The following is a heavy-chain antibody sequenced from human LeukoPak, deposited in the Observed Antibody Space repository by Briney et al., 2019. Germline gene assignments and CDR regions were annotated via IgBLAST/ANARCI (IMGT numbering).Heavy chain of an antibody. D-gene: IGHD6-13*01. CDR3: ARVSSSSWYRFDP. CDR1: GGTFSSYA. J-gene: IGHJ5*02. Sequence: ASVKVSCKASGGTFSSYAISWVRQAPGQGLEWMGRIIPILGIANYAQKFQGRVTITADKSASTAYMELRSLRSEDTAVYYCARVSSSSWYRFDPWGQGTLVTVSS. V-gene: IGHV1-69*04. CDR2: IIPILGIA.